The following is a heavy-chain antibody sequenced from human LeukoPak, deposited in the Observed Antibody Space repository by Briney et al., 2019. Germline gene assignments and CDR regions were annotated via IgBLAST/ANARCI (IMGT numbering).Heavy chain of an antibody. V-gene: IGHV1-18*01. CDR1: GYTFTHHS. J-gene: IGHJ4*02. Sequence: ASVKVSCKASGYTFTHHSISWVRQAPGQGLEWMGWISAYNGVTNYAQKFRGRVTMTTDTSTTTAYMELRSLRSDDTAVYYCARDPSNSSGRYEYFDYWGQGTLVTVSS. CDR2: ISAYNGVT. CDR3: ARDPSNSSGRYEYFDY. D-gene: IGHD6-19*01.